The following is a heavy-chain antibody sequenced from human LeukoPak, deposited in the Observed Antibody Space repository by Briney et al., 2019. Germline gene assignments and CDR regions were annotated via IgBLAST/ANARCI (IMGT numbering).Heavy chain of an antibody. V-gene: IGHV3-21*01. CDR3: ARGHTAVTRHFDF. D-gene: IGHD4-17*01. CDR2: ISSSSSYI. CDR1: GFTFSSYS. Sequence: GGSLRLSCAASGFTFSSYSMNWVRQAPGKGLEWVSSISSSSSYIYYADSVKGRFTISRDNAKNSLYLQMNSLRAEDTAVYYCARGHTAVTRHFDFWGQGTLVTVSS. J-gene: IGHJ4*02.